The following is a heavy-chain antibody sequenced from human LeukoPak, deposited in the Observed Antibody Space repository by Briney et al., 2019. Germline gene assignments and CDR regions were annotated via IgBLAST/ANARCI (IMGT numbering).Heavy chain of an antibody. CDR2: IYYSGNT. CDR1: GGSISSGDYY. Sequence: PSETLSPTCSVSGGSISSGDYYWSWIRQPPGKGLEWIGYIYYSGNTYYNPSLKSRVTISVDTSKNQFSLKLSSVTAADTAVYYCARDRGITMVRGVLAFDIWGQGTMVTVSS. D-gene: IGHD3-10*01. CDR3: ARDRGITMVRGVLAFDI. V-gene: IGHV4-30-4*01. J-gene: IGHJ3*02.